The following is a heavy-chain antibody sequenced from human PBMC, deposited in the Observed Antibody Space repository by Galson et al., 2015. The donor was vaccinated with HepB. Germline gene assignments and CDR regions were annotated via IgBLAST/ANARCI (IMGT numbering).Heavy chain of an antibody. Sequence: SETLSLTCTVSGGSISSYYWSWIRQPPWKGLEWIGYIYYSGSTNYNPSLKSRVTISVDTSKNQFSLKLSSVTAADTAVYYCARAEYDYVWGSYRLDYWGQGTLVTVSS. J-gene: IGHJ4*02. V-gene: IGHV4-59*01. CDR2: IYYSGST. CDR1: GGSISSYY. CDR3: ARAEYDYVWGSYRLDY. D-gene: IGHD3-16*02.